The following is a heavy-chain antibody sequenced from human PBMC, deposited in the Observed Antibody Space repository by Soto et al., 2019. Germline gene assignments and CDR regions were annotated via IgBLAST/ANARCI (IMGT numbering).Heavy chain of an antibody. CDR2: INPNSGNT. Sequence: QVQLVQSGAEVKKPGASVKVSCKASGYIFTNYDINWVRQATGQGLEYLGWINPNSGNTGYVQKFQGRVTMTRNTSXXTAYMELNSLRSEYTALYYCARGIKYCDYPRWCDPWGQGTLVTVSS. V-gene: IGHV1-8*01. CDR1: GYIFTNYD. CDR3: ARGIKYCDYPRWCDP. D-gene: IGHD4-17*01. J-gene: IGHJ5*02.